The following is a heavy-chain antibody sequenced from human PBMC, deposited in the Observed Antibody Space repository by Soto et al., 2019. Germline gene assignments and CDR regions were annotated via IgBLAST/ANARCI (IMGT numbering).Heavy chain of an antibody. Sequence: QVQSVQSGAEVKKPGASVKISCKASGYTFIHYYIHWVRQAPGQGLEWMAIINPNGGSTNYAQKFQGRVTVTSDTSTTTVSMELNSLESDVTAVYFCARSLLQGDFWGQGTLVTVSS. CDR3: ARSLLQGDF. D-gene: IGHD2-21*01. CDR1: GYTFIHYY. J-gene: IGHJ4*02. CDR2: INPNGGST. V-gene: IGHV1-46*01.